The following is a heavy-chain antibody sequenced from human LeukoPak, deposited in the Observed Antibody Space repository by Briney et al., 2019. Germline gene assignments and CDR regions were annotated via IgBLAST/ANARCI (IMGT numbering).Heavy chain of an antibody. Sequence: PSETLSLTCTVSGASITIGAESYHWGWIRQPPGKGLEWIGTIYYTGISYYNPSLKSRVTISVDTSKNQFSLKLSSVTAADTAVYYCASHREDITMGFDYWGQGTLVTVSS. J-gene: IGHJ4*02. CDR3: ASHREDITMGFDY. D-gene: IGHD3-10*01. CDR1: GASITIGAESYH. V-gene: IGHV4-39*07. CDR2: IYYTGIS.